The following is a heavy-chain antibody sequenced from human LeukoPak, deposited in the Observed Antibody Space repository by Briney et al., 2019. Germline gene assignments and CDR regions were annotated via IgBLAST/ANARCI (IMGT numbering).Heavy chain of an antibody. CDR1: GFTFSSYE. D-gene: IGHD1-14*01. Sequence: GGSLRLSCAASGFTFSSYEMNWVRQAPGKGLEWVSYISSSGSTIYYADSVKGRFTISRDNAKNSLYLQMNSLRAEDTAVYYCARDQTQTGPTTVDHWGQGTQVTVSS. V-gene: IGHV3-48*03. CDR3: ARDQTQTGPTTVDH. CDR2: ISSSGSTI. J-gene: IGHJ4*02.